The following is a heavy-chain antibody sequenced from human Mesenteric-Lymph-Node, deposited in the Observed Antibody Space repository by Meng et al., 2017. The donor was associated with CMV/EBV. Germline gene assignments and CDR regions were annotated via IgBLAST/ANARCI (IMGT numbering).Heavy chain of an antibody. CDR2: INPQTGVI. Sequence: ASVKVSCKASGYTFIAYYIHWVRQAPGQGLEWLGWINPQTGVISYAQTFQGRVSLTGDTSITTVYMELNSLRSDDTAIYYCAKHDLRWGTTEYYFDQWGQGTLVTVSS. D-gene: IGHD1-1*01. V-gene: IGHV1-2*02. CDR3: AKHDLRWGTTEYYFDQ. CDR1: GYTFIAYY. J-gene: IGHJ4*02.